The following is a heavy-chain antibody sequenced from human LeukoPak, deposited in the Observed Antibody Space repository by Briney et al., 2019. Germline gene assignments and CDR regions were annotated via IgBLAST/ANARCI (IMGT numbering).Heavy chain of an antibody. CDR3: AHAYPPTATRGYFYD. V-gene: IGHV2-5*02. J-gene: IGHJ4*03. CDR1: GFSLSTNEVG. CDR2: IYWDDVK. D-gene: IGHD1-1*01. Sequence: SGRTLVKPTQTLTLTCSFSGFSLSTNEVGVGWIRQPPGKALEWLAVIYWDDVKRDRPSLRSRLTVTKDTSKNQVVLTMTNVDPTATATCCCAHAYPPTATRGYFYDWGIGIPVTVSS.